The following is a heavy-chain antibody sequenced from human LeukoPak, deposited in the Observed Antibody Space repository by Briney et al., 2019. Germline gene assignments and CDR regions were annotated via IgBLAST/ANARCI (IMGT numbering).Heavy chain of an antibody. CDR2: MYAGDSYT. V-gene: IGHV5-51*01. CDR1: GYSFTNYW. Sequence: GESLKISCKGSGYSFTNYWIGWVRQIPGKGLEWMGIMYAGDSYTTYSPSFQGQVTISVDKSISTAYLQWSSLKASDTPIYYCARFGPLGGTTSHPIDYWGQGTLVTVSS. CDR3: ARFGPLGGTTSHPIDY. J-gene: IGHJ4*02. D-gene: IGHD3-16*01.